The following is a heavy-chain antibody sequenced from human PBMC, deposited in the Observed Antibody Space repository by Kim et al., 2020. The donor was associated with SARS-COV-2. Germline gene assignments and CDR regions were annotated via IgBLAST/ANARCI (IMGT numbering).Heavy chain of an antibody. J-gene: IGHJ6*02. V-gene: IGHV1-46*01. Sequence: ASVKVSCKASGYTFTSYYMHWVRQAPGQGLEWMGIMNPSDGSASYAQRFQGRVTVTRDTSTSTVYMELSSLRSEDTAVYYCARAQLRIPYYYGMDVWGQG. CDR3: ARAQLRIPYYYGMDV. D-gene: IGHD7-27*01. CDR2: MNPSDGSA. CDR1: GYTFTSYY.